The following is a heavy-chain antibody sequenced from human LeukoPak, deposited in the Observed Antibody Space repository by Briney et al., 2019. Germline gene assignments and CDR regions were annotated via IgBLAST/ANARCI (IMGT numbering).Heavy chain of an antibody. J-gene: IGHJ4*02. D-gene: IGHD5-12*01. Sequence: SETLSLTCTVSGGSISSYYWSWIRQPPGKGLEWIGYIYYSGSTNYNPSLKSRITISVDTSQNQFSLKLSSVTAADTAVYYCARDGYSGSDALWGQGTLVTVSS. CDR1: GGSISSYY. CDR2: IYYSGST. CDR3: ARDGYSGSDAL. V-gene: IGHV4-59*01.